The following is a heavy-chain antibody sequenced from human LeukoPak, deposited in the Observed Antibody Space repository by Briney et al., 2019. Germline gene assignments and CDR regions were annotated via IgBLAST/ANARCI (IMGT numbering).Heavy chain of an antibody. D-gene: IGHD2-2*01. CDR1: GFTFSSYS. V-gene: IGHV3-21*01. CDR3: ARDRYSSTSCYGSFDY. J-gene: IGHJ4*02. Sequence: GGSLRLSCAASGFTFSSYSMNWVRQAPGKGLEWVSSISSSSSYIYYADSVKGRFTISRDNAKNSLYLQMNSLRAEDTAVYYCARDRYSSTSCYGSFDYWGQGTLVTVSS. CDR2: ISSSSSYI.